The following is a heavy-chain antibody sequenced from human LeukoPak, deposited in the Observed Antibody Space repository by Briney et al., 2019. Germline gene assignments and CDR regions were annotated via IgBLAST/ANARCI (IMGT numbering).Heavy chain of an antibody. J-gene: IGHJ3*02. CDR3: ARDLVWGSYRYVHDAFDI. CDR2: ISAYNGNT. D-gene: IGHD3-16*02. V-gene: IGHV1-18*01. Sequence: ASVKVSCKASGYTFTSYGISWVRQAPGQGLEWMGWISAYNGNTNYAQKLQGRVTMTTDTSTSTAYMELRSLRSDDTAVYYRARDLVWGSYRYVHDAFDIWGQGTMVTVSS. CDR1: GYTFTSYG.